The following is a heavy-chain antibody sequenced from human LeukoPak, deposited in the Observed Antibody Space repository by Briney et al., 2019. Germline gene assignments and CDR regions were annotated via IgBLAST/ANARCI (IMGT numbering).Heavy chain of an antibody. V-gene: IGHV3-30*04. J-gene: IGHJ4*02. D-gene: IGHD1-1*01. Sequence: GGSLRLSCAASGLTFSSYAMHWVRQAPGKGLEWVAVISYDGSNKYYADSVKGRFTISRDNSKNTLYLQMNSLRAEDTAVYYCASWSTPFRHWNDALDYWGQGTLVTVSS. CDR3: ASWSTPFRHWNDALDY. CDR1: GLTFSSYA. CDR2: ISYDGSNK.